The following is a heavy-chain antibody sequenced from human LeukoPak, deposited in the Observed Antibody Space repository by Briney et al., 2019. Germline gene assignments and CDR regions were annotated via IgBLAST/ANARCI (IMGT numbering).Heavy chain of an antibody. V-gene: IGHV3-23*01. J-gene: IGHJ4*02. D-gene: IGHD3-22*01. CDR1: GFTFSSYA. Sequence: PGGSLRLSCAASGFTFSSYAMSWVRQAPGKGLEWVSAISGSGGSTYHADSVKGRFTISRDNSKNTLYLQMDSLRAEDTAVYYCAKGTHHYYDSSGYSGPFDYWGQGTLVTVSS. CDR2: ISGSGGST. CDR3: AKGTHHYYDSSGYSGPFDY.